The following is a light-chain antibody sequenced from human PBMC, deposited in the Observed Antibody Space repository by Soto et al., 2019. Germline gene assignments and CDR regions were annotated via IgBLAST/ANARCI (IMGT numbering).Light chain of an antibody. Sequence: DIQMTQSPSSLSASVGDRVTITCRASQSISNYLNWYQQKPGKAPKLLIYAASSLQSGVPSRFSGCGSGTDFTVTIISLQPEDFATYYCQQSYSTPTFGQGTKLEIK. CDR3: QQSYSTPT. CDR2: AAS. V-gene: IGKV1-39*01. CDR1: QSISNY. J-gene: IGKJ2*01.